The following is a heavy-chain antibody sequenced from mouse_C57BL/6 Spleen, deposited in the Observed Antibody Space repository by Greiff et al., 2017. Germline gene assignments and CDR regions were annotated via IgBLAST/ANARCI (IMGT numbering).Heavy chain of an antibody. D-gene: IGHD4-1*01. Sequence: VQLKQSGPELVKPGASVKIPCKASGYTFTDYNMDWVKQSHGKSLEWIGDINPNNGGTIYNQKFKGKATLTVDKSSSTAYMELRSLTSEDTAVYYCARGVSWDRGYYAMDYWGQGTSVTVSS. V-gene: IGHV1-18*01. CDR3: ARGVSWDRGYYAMDY. CDR2: INPNNGGT. J-gene: IGHJ4*01. CDR1: GYTFTDYN.